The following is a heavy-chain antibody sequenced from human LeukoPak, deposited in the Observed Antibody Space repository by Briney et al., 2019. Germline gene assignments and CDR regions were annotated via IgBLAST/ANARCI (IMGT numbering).Heavy chain of an antibody. V-gene: IGHV4-30-2*01. CDR2: IYHSGST. CDR3: AREAYYYGMDV. J-gene: IGHJ6*02. Sequence: SETLSLTCAVSGGSISSGGYSWSWIRQPPGTGLEWIGYIYHSGSTYYNPSLKSRVTISVDRSKNQFSLKLSSVTAADTAVYYCAREAYYYGMDVWGQGTTVTVSS. CDR1: GGSISSGGYS.